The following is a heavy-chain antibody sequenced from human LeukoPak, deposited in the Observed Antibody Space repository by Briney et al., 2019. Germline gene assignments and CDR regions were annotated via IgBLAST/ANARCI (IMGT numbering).Heavy chain of an antibody. CDR3: ARDLYCSSTSCYSPRRHAFDI. V-gene: IGHV1-69*13. D-gene: IGHD2-2*01. J-gene: IGHJ3*02. CDR2: IIPIFGTA. CDR1: GGTFSSYA. Sequence: SVKVSCKASGGTFSSYAISWVRQAPGQGLEWMGGIIPIFGTANYAQKFQGRVTITADESTSTAYMELSSLRSEDTAVYYCARDLYCSSTSCYSPRRHAFDIWGQGTMVTVSS.